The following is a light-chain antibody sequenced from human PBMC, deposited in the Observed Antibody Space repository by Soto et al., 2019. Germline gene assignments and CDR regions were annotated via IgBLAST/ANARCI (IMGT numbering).Light chain of an antibody. CDR1: SSDVGGYNY. CDR2: DVT. CDR3: VSYTSSTTDV. Sequence: QSVLTQPASVSDSPGQSITISCTGTSSDVGGYNYVSWYQQHPGKAPKLIIYDVTNRPSGVSNRFSGSKSGSTASLIISGLQAEDEADYYCVSYTSSTTDVFGTGTKVTVL. V-gene: IGLV2-14*01. J-gene: IGLJ1*01.